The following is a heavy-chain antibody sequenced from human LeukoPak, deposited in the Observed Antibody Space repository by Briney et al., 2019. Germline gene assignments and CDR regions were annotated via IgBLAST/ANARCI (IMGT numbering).Heavy chain of an antibody. CDR3: AKDQKNYYDNTGLDY. V-gene: IGHV3-23*01. J-gene: IGHJ4*02. Sequence: GGSLRLSCAGSGFNFSSFAISWVRQAPGKGLEWVSAISGSGGSAGSTYYADSVKGRFTISRDNSKNTLYLQMNSLRAEDTALYYCAKDQKNYYDNTGLDYWGQGTLVTVSS. D-gene: IGHD3-22*01. CDR2: ISGSGGSAGST. CDR1: GFNFSSFA.